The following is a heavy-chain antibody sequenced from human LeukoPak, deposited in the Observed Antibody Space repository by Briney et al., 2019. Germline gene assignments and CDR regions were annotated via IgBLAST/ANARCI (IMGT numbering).Heavy chain of an antibody. CDR2: ISGSGGST. V-gene: IGHV3-23*01. J-gene: IGHJ4*02. CDR1: GFTFSSYA. CDR3: ASKYYVGGD. D-gene: IGHD3-16*01. Sequence: GGSLRLSCAASGFTFSSYALSWVRQAPGKGLEWVSAISGSGGSTYYASSVTARFTISRNHSKNTLYLQMNSLRAEDTAVYNSASKYYVGGDWGQGTLVTVSA.